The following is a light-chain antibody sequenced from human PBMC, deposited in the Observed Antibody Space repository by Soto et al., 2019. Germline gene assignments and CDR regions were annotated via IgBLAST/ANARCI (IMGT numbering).Light chain of an antibody. CDR2: GAS. CDR1: QSVSNNY. Sequence: EIVLTQSPGTLALSPGERATLSFRASQSVSNNYLAWYQQKPGQAPRLLIYGASSRAADIPDRFSGSGSRTEFTLTISRLEPEDIGVYFCHQYASPLWTFGQGTKVDIK. J-gene: IGKJ1*01. V-gene: IGKV3-20*01. CDR3: HQYASPLWT.